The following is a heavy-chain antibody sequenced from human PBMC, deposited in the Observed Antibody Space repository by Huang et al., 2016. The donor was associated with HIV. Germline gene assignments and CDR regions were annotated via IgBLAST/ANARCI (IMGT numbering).Heavy chain of an antibody. D-gene: IGHD3-3*01. V-gene: IGHV1-69*13. Sequence: QVHLVQSGAEVKKPGSSVRVSCTASGGSFTFSGISWVRQAPGQGLEWLGGILLILWGANYAQKMSDRVTITWSEFTTTVYMALTSLWPEDTAVYYCASGASYEVWTPYYSGWHYSMDVWGEGTTVTVSS. CDR1: GGSFTFSG. J-gene: IGHJ6*03. CDR3: ASGASYEVWTPYYSGWHYSMDV. CDR2: ILLILWGA.